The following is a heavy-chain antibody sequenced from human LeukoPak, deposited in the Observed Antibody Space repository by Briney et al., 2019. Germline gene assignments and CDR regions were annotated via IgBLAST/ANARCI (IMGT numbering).Heavy chain of an antibody. CDR3: ARGGANWFDP. J-gene: IGHJ5*02. V-gene: IGHV3-66*01. CDR2: IYSDGRT. D-gene: IGHD4/OR15-4a*01. Sequence: GGSLRLSCAASGFTFSSYAMSWVRQAPGKGLEWVSVIYSDGRTFYADSVKGRFSISRDTSKNTLYVQMNSLRAEDTAVYYCARGGANWFDPWGQGTLVTVSS. CDR1: GFTFSSYA.